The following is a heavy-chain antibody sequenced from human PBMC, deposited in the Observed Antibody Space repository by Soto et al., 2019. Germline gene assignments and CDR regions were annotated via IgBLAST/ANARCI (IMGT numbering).Heavy chain of an antibody. CDR2: IYWDDAK. V-gene: IGHV2-5*02. CDR1: GFSLTTSGGG. D-gene: IGHD3-3*01. J-gene: IGHJ4*02. Sequence: QITLNESGPTVVRPTETLTLTCRFSGFSLTTSGGGVGWIRQSPGKAPEWLALIYWDDAKRYSESLKSRLTSTKDTSKNQVVMTVSDLDPTDTATYYCAHRVLRTVFGLVTTTAIYFDFWGQGTPVAVSS. CDR3: AHRVLRTVFGLVTTTAIYFDF.